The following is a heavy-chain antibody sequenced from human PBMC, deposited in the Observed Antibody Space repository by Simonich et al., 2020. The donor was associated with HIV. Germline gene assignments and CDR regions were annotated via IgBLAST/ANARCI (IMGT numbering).Heavy chain of an antibody. D-gene: IGHD6-6*01. CDR1: GFSLSTSEWG. Sequence: QITLKESGPTLVKPTQTLTLTCTFSGFSLSTSEWGVGCIRQPPGKALEWLALIYWDDDKRYNPSLKSRLTITKDTSKNQVVLTMTNMDPVDTATYYCVVGRQLVRTWAFDIWGQGTMVTVSS. J-gene: IGHJ3*02. CDR3: VVGRQLVRTWAFDI. CDR2: IYWDDDK. V-gene: IGHV2-5*02.